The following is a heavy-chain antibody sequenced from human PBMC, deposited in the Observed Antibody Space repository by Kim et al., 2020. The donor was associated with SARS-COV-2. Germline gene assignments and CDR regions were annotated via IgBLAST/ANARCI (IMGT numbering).Heavy chain of an antibody. J-gene: IGHJ6*02. CDR3: ARDLASGSYYVRYYYGMDV. V-gene: IGHV6-1*01. D-gene: IGHD1-26*01. CDR2: TYYRSKWYN. CDR1: GDSVSSNSAA. Sequence: SQTLSLTCAISGDSVSSNSAAWNWIRQSPSRGLEWLGRTYYRSKWYNDYAVSVKSRITINPDTSKNQFSLQLNSVTPEDTAVYYCARDLASGSYYVRYYYGMDVWGQGTTVTVSS.